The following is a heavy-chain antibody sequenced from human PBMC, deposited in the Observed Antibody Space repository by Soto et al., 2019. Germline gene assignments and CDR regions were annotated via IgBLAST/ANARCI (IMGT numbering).Heavy chain of an antibody. J-gene: IGHJ4*02. CDR1: GFSISDHY. Sequence: PGESLKISCAASGFSISDHYMSWIRQAPGKGLEWVSYSSNSGTFTKYADSVKGRFSISRDNAKNSLYLEINSLRGEDTAIYYCARSGDNYNVLDYWGQGTPVTVSS. V-gene: IGHV3-11*03. D-gene: IGHD3-10*02. CDR2: SSNSGTFT. CDR3: ARSGDNYNVLDY.